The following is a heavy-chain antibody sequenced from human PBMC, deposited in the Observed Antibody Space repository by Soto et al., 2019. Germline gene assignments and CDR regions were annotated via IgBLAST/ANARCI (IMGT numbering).Heavy chain of an antibody. CDR3: AREDLVATHFDY. J-gene: IGHJ4*02. D-gene: IGHD5-12*01. CDR1: GGSVSSGSYY. CDR2: IYYSGST. V-gene: IGHV4-61*01. Sequence: SETLSLTCTVSGGSVSSGSYYWSWIRQPPGKGLEWIGYIYYSGSTNYNPSLKSRVTISVDTSKNQFSLKLSSVTAADTAVYYCAREDLVATHFDYWGQGTLVTVSS.